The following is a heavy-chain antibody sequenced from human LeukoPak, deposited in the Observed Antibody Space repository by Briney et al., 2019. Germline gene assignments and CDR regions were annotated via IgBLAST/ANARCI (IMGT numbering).Heavy chain of an antibody. D-gene: IGHD1-1*01. Sequence: SETLSLTCTVSGDSISDYYWSWIRQPAGTGLEWIGRIYTSGTTDYNYSLQSRVTMSIDTSKNQFSLRLGSVTAADTAVYYCARAGRNNWYGFDYWGQGSLVTVPS. CDR3: ARAGRNNWYGFDY. J-gene: IGHJ4*02. CDR1: GDSISDYY. V-gene: IGHV4-4*07. CDR2: IYTSGTT.